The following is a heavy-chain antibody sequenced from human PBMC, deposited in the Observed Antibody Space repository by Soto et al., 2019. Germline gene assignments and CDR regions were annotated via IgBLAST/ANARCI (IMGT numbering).Heavy chain of an antibody. V-gene: IGHV4-39*01. CDR1: GGSISSSSYY. CDR3: ARHRTMDYGDFEYFQH. D-gene: IGHD4-17*01. Sequence: SETLSLTCTVSGGSISSSSYYWGWIRQPPGKGLEWIGSIYYSGSTYYNPSLKSRVTISVDTSKNQFSLKLSSVTAADTAVYYCARHRTMDYGDFEYFQHWGQGTLVTVSS. CDR2: IYYSGST. J-gene: IGHJ1*01.